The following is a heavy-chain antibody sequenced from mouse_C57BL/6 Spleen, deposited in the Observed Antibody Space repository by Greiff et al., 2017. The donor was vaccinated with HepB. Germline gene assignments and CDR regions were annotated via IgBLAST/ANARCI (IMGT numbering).Heavy chain of an antibody. Sequence: EVMLVESGGGLVKPGGSLKLSCAASGFTFSSYAMSWVRQTPEKRLEWVATISDGGSYTYYPDNVKGRFTISRDNAKNNLYLQMSHLKSEDTAMYYCARAPLLPYYYAMDYWGQGTSVTVSS. CDR1: GFTFSSYA. D-gene: IGHD2-12*01. J-gene: IGHJ4*01. V-gene: IGHV5-4*03. CDR3: ARAPLLPYYYAMDY. CDR2: ISDGGSYT.